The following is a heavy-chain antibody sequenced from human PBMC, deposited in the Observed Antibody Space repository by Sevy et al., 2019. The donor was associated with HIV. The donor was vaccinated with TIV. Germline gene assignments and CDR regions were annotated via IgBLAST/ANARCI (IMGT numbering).Heavy chain of an antibody. J-gene: IGHJ6*02. Sequence: GGSLRLSCAASGFNVNSNYMSWVRQAPGKGLEWVSGIYSGGSTYYADSVKGRFIISRDNSKNTVYLQMNSLRAEDTAVYYCARERSGAYERYFYGMDVWGQGTTVTVSS. CDR1: GFNVNSNY. D-gene: IGHD6-19*01. CDR2: IYSGGST. CDR3: ARERSGAYERYFYGMDV. V-gene: IGHV3-53*01.